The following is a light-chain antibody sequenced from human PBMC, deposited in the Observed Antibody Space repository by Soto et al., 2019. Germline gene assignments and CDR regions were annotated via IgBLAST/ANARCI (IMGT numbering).Light chain of an antibody. CDR3: QQYKSPIT. CDR2: GAS. Sequence: EFVSPQSPGTLSLSPGERATLSCRASQSVSSSLAWYQQKPGQAPRLLISGASSRATGIPDRFSGSGSGTDFTLTISRLEPEDFALYYCQQYKSPITCGQGTRLEIK. CDR1: QSVSSS. J-gene: IGKJ5*01. V-gene: IGKV3-20*01.